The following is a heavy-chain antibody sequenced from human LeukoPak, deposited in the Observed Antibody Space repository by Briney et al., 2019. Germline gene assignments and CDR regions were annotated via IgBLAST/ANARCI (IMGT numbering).Heavy chain of an antibody. CDR1: GDSIFSTTYY. J-gene: IGHJ4*02. V-gene: IGHV4-39*07. Sequence: SETLSLTCTVSGDSIFSTTYYWGWIRQPPGKGLEWIGSIFHSGSTNYNPSLKSRVTISVDRSKNQFSLKLSSVTAADTAVYYCARGLIVVVIGTYYFDYWGQGTLVTVSS. D-gene: IGHD3-22*01. CDR3: ARGLIVVVIGTYYFDY. CDR2: IFHSGST.